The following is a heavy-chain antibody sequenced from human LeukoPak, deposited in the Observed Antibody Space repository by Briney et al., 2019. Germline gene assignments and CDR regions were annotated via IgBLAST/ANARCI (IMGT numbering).Heavy chain of an antibody. D-gene: IGHD3-22*01. V-gene: IGHV1-46*01. CDR2: INPSGGST. CDR1: GYTFTGYY. CDR3: ARGSPPYYYDTSGYYY. Sequence: GASVKVSCKASGYTFTGYYMHWVRQAPGQGLEWMGIINPSGGSTSYAQKFQGRVTMTRDMSTSTVYMELSSLKSEDTAVYYCARGSPPYYYDTSGYYYWGQGTLVTVSS. J-gene: IGHJ4*02.